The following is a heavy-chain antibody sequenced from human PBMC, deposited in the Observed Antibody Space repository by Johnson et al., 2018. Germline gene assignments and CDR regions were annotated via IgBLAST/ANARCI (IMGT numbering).Heavy chain of an antibody. CDR2: ISWNSRYI. D-gene: IGHD3-3*02. CDR1: GFTFEDYA. CDR3: AKDARRTFSEFDY. J-gene: IGHJ4*02. V-gene: IGHV3-9*01. Sequence: VQSGRSLTLSCEASGFTFEDYAMHWVRQAPGKGLEWVSGISWNSRYIDYADSVKGRFTISRDNAKNSLYLQINRLRAEDTALYYCAKDARRTFSEFDYWGQGTLVTVSS.